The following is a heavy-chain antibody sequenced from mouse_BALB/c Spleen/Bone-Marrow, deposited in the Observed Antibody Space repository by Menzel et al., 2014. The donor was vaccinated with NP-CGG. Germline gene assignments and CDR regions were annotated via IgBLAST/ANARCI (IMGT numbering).Heavy chain of an antibody. D-gene: IGHD2-14*01. Sequence: VQLQQSGPELEKPGASVKISCKASGYSFTGYNMNWVKQTNGKSLEWIGNIDPYNGDTRYSQKFKGKATLTVDKSSSTSYMQLKSLTSEDSAVYYCARGGYDVGMFAYWGQGTLVTVSA. CDR3: ARGGYDVGMFAY. CDR2: IDPYNGDT. V-gene: IGHV1S135*01. J-gene: IGHJ3*01. CDR1: GYSFTGYN.